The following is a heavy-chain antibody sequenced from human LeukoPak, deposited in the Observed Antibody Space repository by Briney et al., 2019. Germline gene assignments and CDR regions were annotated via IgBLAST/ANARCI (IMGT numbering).Heavy chain of an antibody. CDR1: GGSISSYY. J-gene: IGHJ5*02. V-gene: IGHV4-59*01. D-gene: IGHD2/OR15-2a*01. CDR2: IYYSGST. Sequence: SETLSLTCTVSGGSISSYYWSWIRQPPGKGLEWIGYIYYSGSTNYNPSLKSRVTISVDTSKNQFSLKLSSVTAADTAVYYCARDARRRPVYRGWFDPWGQGTLVTVSS. CDR3: ARDARRRPVYRGWFDP.